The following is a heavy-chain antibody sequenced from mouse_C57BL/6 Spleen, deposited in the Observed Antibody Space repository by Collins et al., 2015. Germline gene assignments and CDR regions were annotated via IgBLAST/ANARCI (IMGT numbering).Heavy chain of an antibody. CDR3: ATLTTVVNY. CDR2: IHPSDSDT. CDR1: GYTFTSYW. Sequence: KASGYTFTSYWMHWVKQRPGQGLEWIGRIHPSDSDTNYNQKFKGKATLTVDKSSSTAYMQLSSLTSEDSAVYYCATLTTVVNYWGQGTTLTVSS. V-gene: IGHV1-74*01. J-gene: IGHJ2*01. D-gene: IGHD1-1*01.